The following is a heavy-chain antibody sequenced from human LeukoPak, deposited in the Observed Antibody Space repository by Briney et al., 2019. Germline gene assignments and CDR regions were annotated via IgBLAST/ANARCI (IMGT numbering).Heavy chain of an antibody. CDR1: GFTFGDCY. CDR2: ISRSGSTI. D-gene: IGHD4-17*01. Sequence: GGSLRLSCAASGFTFGDCYMSWIRQAPGKGLEWVSYISRSGSTIYYADSVKGRFTISRDNAKNSLYLQMNSLRAEDTAVYYCAREIGDYISGPSDYWGQGTLVTVSS. J-gene: IGHJ4*02. V-gene: IGHV3-11*01. CDR3: AREIGDYISGPSDY.